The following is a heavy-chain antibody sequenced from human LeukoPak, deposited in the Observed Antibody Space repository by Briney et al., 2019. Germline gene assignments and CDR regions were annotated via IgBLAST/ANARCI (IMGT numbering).Heavy chain of an antibody. D-gene: IGHD3-10*01. V-gene: IGHV1-18*01. J-gene: IGHJ6*03. CDR3: ARVVGSGSYYYYYYMDV. CDR1: GYTLTSYG. Sequence: VASVKVSCKASGYTLTSYGISWVRQAPGQGLEWMGWISAYNGNTNYAQKLQGRVTMTTDTSTSTAYMELRSLRSDDTAVYYCARVVGSGSYYYYYYMDVWGKGTTVTVSS. CDR2: ISAYNGNT.